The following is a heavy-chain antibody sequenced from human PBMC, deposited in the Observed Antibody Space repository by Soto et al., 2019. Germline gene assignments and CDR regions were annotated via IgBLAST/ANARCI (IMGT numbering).Heavy chain of an antibody. CDR3: AKDRYTSGSYGFDY. J-gene: IGHJ4*01. D-gene: IGHD3-10*01. V-gene: IGHV3-23*01. CDR1: GFTFSSYV. Sequence: PGGSLRLSCEVSGFTFSSYVMSWVRQAPGKGLEWVSTISASGGGQYYADSVTGRFTISRDNSKNTLYLQMNSLRAGDTALYCCAKDRYTSGSYGFDYWGHGPLVTVSS. CDR2: ISASGGGQ.